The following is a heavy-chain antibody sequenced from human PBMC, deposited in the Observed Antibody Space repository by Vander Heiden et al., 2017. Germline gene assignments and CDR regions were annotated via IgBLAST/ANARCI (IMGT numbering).Heavy chain of an antibody. CDR3: ARDQRQWLVLEAFDI. V-gene: IGHV3-33*01. CDR2: IWYDGSNK. Sequence: QVQLVESGGGVVPPGRSLSLLFAASGFTFRSYGMHWVRQAPGKGLEWVAVIWYDGSNKYYADSVKGRFTISRDNSKNTLYLQMNSLRAEDTAVYYCARDQRQWLVLEAFDIWGQGTMVTVSS. J-gene: IGHJ3*02. CDR1: GFTFRSYG. D-gene: IGHD6-19*01.